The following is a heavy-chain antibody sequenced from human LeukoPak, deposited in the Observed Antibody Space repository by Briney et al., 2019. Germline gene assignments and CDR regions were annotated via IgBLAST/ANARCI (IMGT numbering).Heavy chain of an antibody. CDR3: ARGQYSSSWYPRYYYYYMDV. D-gene: IGHD6-13*01. V-gene: IGHV1-8*03. Sequence: ASVKVSCKASGYTFTSYDINWVRQATGQGLEWMGWMNPNSGNTGYAQKFQGRVTITRNTSISTAYMELSSLRSEDTAVYYCARGQYSSSWYPRYYYYYMDVWGKGTTVTVSS. CDR1: GYTFTSYD. J-gene: IGHJ6*03. CDR2: MNPNSGNT.